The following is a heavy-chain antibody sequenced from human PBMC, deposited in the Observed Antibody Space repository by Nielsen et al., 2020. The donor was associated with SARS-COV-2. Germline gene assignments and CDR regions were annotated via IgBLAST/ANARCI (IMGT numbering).Heavy chain of an antibody. Sequence: ASVKVSCKVSGYILTELSMHWVRQAPGKGLEWMGGFDPEDGETIYAQKFQGRVTMTEDTSTDTAYMELSSLRSEDTAVYYCATLGYCSSTSCYRYYYYGMDVWGQGTTVTVSS. CDR2: FDPEDGET. J-gene: IGHJ6*02. CDR3: ATLGYCSSTSCYRYYYYGMDV. D-gene: IGHD2-2*03. CDR1: GYILTELS. V-gene: IGHV1-24*01.